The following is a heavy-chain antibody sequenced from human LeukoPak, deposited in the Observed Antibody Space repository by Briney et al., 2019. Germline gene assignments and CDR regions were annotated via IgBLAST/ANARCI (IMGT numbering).Heavy chain of an antibody. CDR2: IGHNGSNK. CDR3: AGSAYDRMIVVVDYGMDV. Sequence: PGRSLRLSCAASGFTFSSYGMHWVRQAPGKGLEWVAVIGHNGSNKYYADSVKGRFTISRDNSKNTLYVQMNSLRAEDTAVYYCAGSAYDRMIVVVDYGMDVWGQGTTVTVSS. D-gene: IGHD3-22*01. J-gene: IGHJ6*02. V-gene: IGHV3-33*01. CDR1: GFTFSSYG.